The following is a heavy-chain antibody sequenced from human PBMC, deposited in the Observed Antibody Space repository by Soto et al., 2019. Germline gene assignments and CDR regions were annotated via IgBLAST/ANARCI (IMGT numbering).Heavy chain of an antibody. Sequence: ASVKVSCKASGYTFTSYGISWVRQAPGQGLEWMGWISAYNGNTNYAQKLQGRVTMTTDTSTSTAYMELRSLRSDDTAVYYCVRETAVAPPFVFWGPGTLVTVSS. D-gene: IGHD6-19*01. V-gene: IGHV1-18*01. CDR1: GYTFTSYG. J-gene: IGHJ4*02. CDR3: VRETAVAPPFVF. CDR2: ISAYNGNT.